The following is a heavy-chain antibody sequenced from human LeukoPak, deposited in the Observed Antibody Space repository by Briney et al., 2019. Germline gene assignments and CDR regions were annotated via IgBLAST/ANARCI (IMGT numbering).Heavy chain of an antibody. CDR3: ARERGDVTGYFDY. Sequence: SVKVSCTASGGTFSSYAISWVRQAPGQGLEWMGRIIPILGIANYAQKFQGRVTITADKSTSTAYMELSSLRSEDTAVYYCARERGDVTGYFDYWGQGTLVTVSS. CDR1: GGTFSSYA. V-gene: IGHV1-69*04. CDR2: IIPILGIA. J-gene: IGHJ4*02. D-gene: IGHD3-16*01.